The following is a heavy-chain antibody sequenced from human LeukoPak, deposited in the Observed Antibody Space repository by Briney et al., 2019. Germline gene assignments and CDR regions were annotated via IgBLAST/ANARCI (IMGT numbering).Heavy chain of an antibody. CDR3: ARGITYYGGYSGEDWYFDL. CDR1: GFTVSFFY. V-gene: IGHV3-66*01. CDR2: VYTSGST. J-gene: IGHJ2*01. Sequence: GGSLRLSCAASGFTVSFFYMSWVRQAPGKGLEWVSLVYTSGSTYTADSLKDRFTISRDSSKNTLSLQMRDLGAGDTAVYYCARGITYYGGYSGEDWYFDLWGRGTLVTVSS. D-gene: IGHD4-23*01.